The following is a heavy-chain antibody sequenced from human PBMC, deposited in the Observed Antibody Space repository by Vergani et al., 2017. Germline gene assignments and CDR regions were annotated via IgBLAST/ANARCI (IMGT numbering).Heavy chain of an antibody. V-gene: IGHV3-9*01. CDR3: AKGYSSGWYLYXFDY. CDR2: IRWNSGSI. Sequence: EVQLVESGGGLVQPGRSLRLSCAASGFTFDDYAMHWVRQAPGKGLEWVSGIRWNSGSIGYADSVKGRFTISRDNAKNSLYLQMSSLRAEDTAVYYCAKGYSSGWYLYXFDYWGQGTLVTVSS. CDR1: GFTFDDYA. J-gene: IGHJ4*02. D-gene: IGHD6-19*01.